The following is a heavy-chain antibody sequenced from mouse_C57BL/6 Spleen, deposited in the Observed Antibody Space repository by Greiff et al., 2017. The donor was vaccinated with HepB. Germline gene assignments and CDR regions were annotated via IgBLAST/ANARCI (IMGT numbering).Heavy chain of an antibody. CDR2: ISSGSSTI. V-gene: IGHV5-17*01. D-gene: IGHD2-2*01. Sequence: ESGGGLVKPGGSLKLSCAASGFTFSDYGMHWVRQAPEKGLEWVAYISSGSSTIYYADTVKGRFTISRDNAKNTLFLQMTSLRSEDTAMYYCAREGIYYGYDKDAMDYWGQGTSVTVSS. CDR3: AREGIYYGYDKDAMDY. J-gene: IGHJ4*01. CDR1: GFTFSDYG.